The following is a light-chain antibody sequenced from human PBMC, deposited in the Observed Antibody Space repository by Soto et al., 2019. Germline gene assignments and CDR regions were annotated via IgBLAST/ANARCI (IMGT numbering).Light chain of an antibody. Sequence: EIVMTQSPATRSLSPLDRSTLSCSASESVTSSLALYQQKPGQPPRLLIYAASTRATDVPDRFSGSGSGTDFTLTISRLEPEDFAVYYCQQYGSSPSIPFGQGTRLEIK. CDR3: QQYGSSPSIP. V-gene: IGKV3-20*01. CDR1: ESVTSS. J-gene: IGKJ5*01. CDR2: AAS.